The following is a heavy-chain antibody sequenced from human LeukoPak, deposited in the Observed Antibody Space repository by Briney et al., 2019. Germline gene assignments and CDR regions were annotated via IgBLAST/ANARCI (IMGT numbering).Heavy chain of an antibody. V-gene: IGHV4-34*01. J-gene: IGHJ4*02. CDR2: INHSGIT. Sequence: SETLSLTCAVYGGSFGGYFWSWIRQPPGKGLEWIGEINHSGITNYNPSLKSRVTISVDTSKNQFSLKLSSVTAADTAVYYCARGVGFVKIDYWGQGTLVTVSS. CDR3: ARGVGFVKIDY. CDR1: GGSFGGYF. D-gene: IGHD3-10*01.